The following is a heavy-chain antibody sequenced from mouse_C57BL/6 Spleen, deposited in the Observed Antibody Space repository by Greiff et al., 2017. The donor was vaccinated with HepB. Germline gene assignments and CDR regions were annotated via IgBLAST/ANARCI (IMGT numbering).Heavy chain of an antibody. CDR2: IYPGSGNT. J-gene: IGHJ3*01. V-gene: IGHV1-76*01. Sequence: VQLQESGAELVRPGASVKLSCKASGYTFTDYYINWVKQRPGQGLEWIARIYPGSGNTYYNEKFKGKATLTAEKSSSTAYMQLSSLTSEDSAVYFCARSAQATWGFADWGQGTLVTGSA. CDR3: ARSAQATWGFAD. CDR1: GYTFTDYY. D-gene: IGHD3-2*02.